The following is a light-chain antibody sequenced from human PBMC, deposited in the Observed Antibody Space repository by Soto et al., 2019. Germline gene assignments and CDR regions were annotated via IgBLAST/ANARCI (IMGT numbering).Light chain of an antibody. CDR1: SSNIGAGYD. Sequence: QSVLTQPPSVSGAPGQRVTISCTGSSSNIGAGYDVHWYQQLPGTAPKLLIYGNNNRPSGVPDRFSGSKSGTSASLAITGLQADDEADYYCQSYDSSLSGFYVFGTGTKLTVL. CDR3: QSYDSSLSGFYV. J-gene: IGLJ1*01. CDR2: GNN. V-gene: IGLV1-40*01.